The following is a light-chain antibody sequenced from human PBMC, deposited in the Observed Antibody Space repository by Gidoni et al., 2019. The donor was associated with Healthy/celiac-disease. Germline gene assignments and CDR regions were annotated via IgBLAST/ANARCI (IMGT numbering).Light chain of an antibody. Sequence: DIQITQSPSSLSASVGDRVTITCRASQSISSYLNWYQQKPGKAPKLLIYAASSLRSGVPSRFSGSGSGTEFTLTIGSLQPEDFASYYCQQTYGTPRTFGQGTKVEIK. V-gene: IGKV1-39*01. CDR2: AAS. CDR1: QSISSY. J-gene: IGKJ1*01. CDR3: QQTYGTPRT.